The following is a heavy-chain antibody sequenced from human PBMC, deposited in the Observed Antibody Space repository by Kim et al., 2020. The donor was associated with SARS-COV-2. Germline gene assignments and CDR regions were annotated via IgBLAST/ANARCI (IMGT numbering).Heavy chain of an antibody. D-gene: IGHD2-8*02. J-gene: IGHJ3*02. CDR1: GFTFSNSA. V-gene: IGHV3-73*01. Sequence: GGSLRLSCAASGFTFSNSAMYWVRQASGKGLEWVGRIRSKANSYTTAYDVSVKGRFIISRDDSKNTAYLQMNSLKTEDTAIYYCTIVDPDSNSWWDAFDIWGQGTMVTVSS. CDR2: IRSKANSYTT. CDR3: TIVDPDSNSWWDAFDI.